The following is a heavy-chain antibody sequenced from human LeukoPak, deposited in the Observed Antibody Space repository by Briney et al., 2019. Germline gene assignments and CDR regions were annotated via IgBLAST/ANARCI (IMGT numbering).Heavy chain of an antibody. CDR3: ARGGKYYYGSGSYWLNDY. CDR1: GYTFTDYY. Sequence: GASVKVSCKTSGYTFTDYYMHWVRQAPGQGLEWMGIINPSGGSTSYAQKFQGRVTMTRDTSTSTVYMELSSLRSEDTAVYYCARGGKYYYGSGSYWLNDYWGQGTLVTVSS. D-gene: IGHD3-10*01. CDR2: INPSGGST. V-gene: IGHV1-46*01. J-gene: IGHJ4*02.